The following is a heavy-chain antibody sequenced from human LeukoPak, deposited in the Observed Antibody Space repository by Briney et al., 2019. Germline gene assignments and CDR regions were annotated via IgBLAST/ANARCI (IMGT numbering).Heavy chain of an antibody. CDR3: ASPIGYSGYDWIFDY. D-gene: IGHD5-12*01. CDR2: INAGNGNT. J-gene: IGHJ4*02. V-gene: IGHV1-3*01. CDR1: GYTFTSYA. Sequence: ASVKVSCKASGYTFTSYAMHWVRQAPGRRLEWMGWINAGNGNTKYSQKFQGRVTITRDTSASTAYMELSSLRSEDTAVYYCASPIGYSGYDWIFDYWGQGTLVTVSS.